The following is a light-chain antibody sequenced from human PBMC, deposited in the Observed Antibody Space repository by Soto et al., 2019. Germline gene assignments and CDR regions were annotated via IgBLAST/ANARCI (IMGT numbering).Light chain of an antibody. CDR1: QNVRND. CDR2: SAS. J-gene: IGKJ4*01. CDR3: QQRTNWPPT. Sequence: EILLTQSPATLSLSPGERATLSCRVSQNVRNDLVWYLQKPGQAPRLLIYSASNRATGIPARFSGSGSGTDFTLTISSLEPEDFAVYYCQQRTNWPPTFGGGTKVEFK. V-gene: IGKV3-11*01.